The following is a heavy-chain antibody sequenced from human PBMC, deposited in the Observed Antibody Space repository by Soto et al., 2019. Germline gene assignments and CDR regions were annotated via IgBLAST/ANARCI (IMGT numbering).Heavy chain of an antibody. CDR1: GFTFGDNG. J-gene: IGHJ2*01. CDR2: ISKSGTTT. D-gene: IGHD5-12*01. CDR3: ARDRGYCGSDSCHWCFDL. V-gene: IGHV3-23*01. Sequence: EVQLLESGGGLVQPGGSLRLSCAGSGFTFGDNGMGWVRQAPGKGLEWLSTISKSGTTTYYADSVQGRFTISRDNSKNTMFVEMNSLRVEDTAVYYCARDRGYCGSDSCHWCFDLWGRGTLVTVSS.